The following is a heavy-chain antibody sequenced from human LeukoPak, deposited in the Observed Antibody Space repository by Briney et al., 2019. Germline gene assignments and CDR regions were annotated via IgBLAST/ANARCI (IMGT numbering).Heavy chain of an antibody. CDR3: ARGRGYSYGYEAFDY. CDR1: GGSFSGYY. J-gene: IGHJ4*02. Sequence: PSETLSLTCAVYGGSFSGYYWSWIRQPPGKGLEWIGEINHSGSTNYNPSLKSRVTISVDTSKNQFSLKLSSVTAADTAVYYCARGRGYSYGYEAFDYWGQGTLVTVSS. D-gene: IGHD5-18*01. V-gene: IGHV4-34*01. CDR2: INHSGST.